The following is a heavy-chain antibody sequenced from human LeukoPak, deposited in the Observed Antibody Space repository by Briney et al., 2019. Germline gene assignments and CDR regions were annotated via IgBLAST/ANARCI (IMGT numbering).Heavy chain of an antibody. J-gene: IGHJ3*02. D-gene: IGHD3-10*01. V-gene: IGHV3-30*03. CDR2: ISYDGSNK. CDR1: GFTFSSYG. CDR3: ASGGSGFVDAFDI. Sequence: GGSLRLSCAASGFTFSSYGMHWVRQAPGKGLEWVAVISYDGSNKYYADSVKGRFTISRDNSKNTLYLQMNSLRAEDTAVYYCASGGSGFVDAFDIWGQGTMVTVSS.